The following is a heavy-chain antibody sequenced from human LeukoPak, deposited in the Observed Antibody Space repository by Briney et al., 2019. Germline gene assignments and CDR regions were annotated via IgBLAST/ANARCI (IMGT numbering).Heavy chain of an antibody. CDR3: ARDFQQAPDY. J-gene: IGHJ4*02. V-gene: IGHV4-61*02. CDR2: IHGTESA. Sequence: SETLSLTCTVSGGSISSGFFHWSWIRQPAGKGLEWIGRIHGTESANYNPSLKGRVTISLDTSKNQFSLKLSSVTAADTAVYYCARDFQQAPDYWGQGTLVTVSS. D-gene: IGHD2-2*01. CDR1: GGSISSGFFH.